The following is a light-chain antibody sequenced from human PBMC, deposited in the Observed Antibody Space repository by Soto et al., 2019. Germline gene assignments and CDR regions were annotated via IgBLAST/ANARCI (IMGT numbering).Light chain of an antibody. CDR2: DVS. Sequence: QSVLTQPASVSGSPGQSITISCTGTSSDVGGYNYVSWYQQHPGKAPKLMIYDVSNRPSGVSNRFSGSKSGNTASLTISGLQAEDVSDYYCSSYTCSLSPYVSGTGTMLTDL. V-gene: IGLV2-14*01. CDR1: SSDVGGYNY. J-gene: IGLJ1*01. CDR3: SSYTCSLSPYV.